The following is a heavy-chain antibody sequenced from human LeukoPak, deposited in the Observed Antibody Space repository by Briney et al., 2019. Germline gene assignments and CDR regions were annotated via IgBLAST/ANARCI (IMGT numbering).Heavy chain of an antibody. CDR1: GGSFSGYY. Sequence: SETLSLTCAAYGGSFSGYYWSWIRQPAGKGLEWIGRIYTSGSTNYNPSLKSRVTMSVDTSKNQFSLKLSSVTAADTAVYYCARDKVNNHYYHKFDPWGQGTLVTVSS. D-gene: IGHD1-26*01. CDR2: IYTSGST. J-gene: IGHJ5*02. CDR3: ARDKVNNHYYHKFDP. V-gene: IGHV4-4*07.